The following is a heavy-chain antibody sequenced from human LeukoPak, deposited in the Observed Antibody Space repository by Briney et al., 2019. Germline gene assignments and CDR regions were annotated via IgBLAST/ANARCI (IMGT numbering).Heavy chain of an antibody. CDR1: GYSFTSYW. CDR3: ARHAVEYSTSYGMDV. CDR2: VYPGGSDT. D-gene: IGHD6-6*01. Sequence: GESLQISCQGSGYSFTSYWNGWVRQMPGKGLEWMGIVYPGGSDTTYSPSFQGQVTISVDKSINTAYLQWSSLKASDTAMYYCARHAVEYSTSYGMDVWGQGTTVTVSS. J-gene: IGHJ6*02. V-gene: IGHV5-51*01.